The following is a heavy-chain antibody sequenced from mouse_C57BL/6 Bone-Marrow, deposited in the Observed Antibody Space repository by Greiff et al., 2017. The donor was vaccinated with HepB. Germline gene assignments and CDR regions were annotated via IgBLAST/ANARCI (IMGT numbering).Heavy chain of an antibody. CDR3: TRSLMRKEHYFDY. V-gene: IGHV8-12*01. J-gene: IGHJ2*01. CDR2: IYWDDDK. CDR1: GFSLSTSGMG. Sequence: QVTLKESGPGILQSSQTLSLTCSFSGFSLSTSGMGLSWIRQPSGKGLEWLAHIYWDDDKRYNPSLKSRLTISKDTSRNQVFLKITSVDTADTATYYCTRSLMRKEHYFDYWGQGTTLTVSS.